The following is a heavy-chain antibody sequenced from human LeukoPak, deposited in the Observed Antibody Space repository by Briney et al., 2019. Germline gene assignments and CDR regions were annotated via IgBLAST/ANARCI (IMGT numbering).Heavy chain of an antibody. Sequence: SETLSLTCAVYGGSFSSYYWSWIRQPAGKGLEWIGRIYTSGSTNYNPSLKSRVTMSLDTSKNQFSLKLSSVTDADTAVYYCARDRGCSSTSCSSNWFDPWGQGTLVTVSS. CDR2: IYTSGST. CDR1: GGSFSSYY. J-gene: IGHJ5*02. CDR3: ARDRGCSSTSCSSNWFDP. V-gene: IGHV4-4*07. D-gene: IGHD2-2*01.